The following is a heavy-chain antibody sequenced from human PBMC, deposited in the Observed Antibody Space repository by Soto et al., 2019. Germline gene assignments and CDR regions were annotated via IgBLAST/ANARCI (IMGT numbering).Heavy chain of an antibody. J-gene: IGHJ4*02. D-gene: IGHD4-17*01. Sequence: QVQLVESGGGVVQPGRSLTLSCAASGFTFSSYAMHWVRQAPGKGLEWVAVISYDGSNKYYADSVKGRFTISRDNSKNTLYLQMNSLRAEDTAVYYCASSSEIYGGNSDYWSQGTLFTVSS. V-gene: IGHV3-30-3*01. CDR1: GFTFSSYA. CDR3: ASSSEIYGGNSDY. CDR2: ISYDGSNK.